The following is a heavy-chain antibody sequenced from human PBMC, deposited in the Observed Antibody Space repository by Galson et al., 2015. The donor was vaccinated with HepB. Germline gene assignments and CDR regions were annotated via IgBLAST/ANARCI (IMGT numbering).Heavy chain of an antibody. J-gene: IGHJ4*02. CDR2: IYSGGST. Sequence: SLRLSCAASGFTVSSNYMSWVRQAPGKGLEWVSLIYSGGSTYYADSVKGRFTISRDSSKNTLYLQMNSLRAEDTAVYYCAAYGSGSRDLDYWGQGTLVTVSS. CDR1: GFTVSSNY. V-gene: IGHV3-66*02. CDR3: AAYGSGSRDLDY. D-gene: IGHD3-10*01.